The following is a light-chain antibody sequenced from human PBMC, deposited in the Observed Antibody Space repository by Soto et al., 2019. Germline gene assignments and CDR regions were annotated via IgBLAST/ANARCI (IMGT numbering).Light chain of an antibody. CDR1: SSDVGGYNY. J-gene: IGLJ2*01. Sequence: QSALTQPPSASGSPGQSVTISCTGTSSDVGGYNYVSWYQQHPGKAPKLVIYEVSKRPSGVPDRFSGSKSGNTASLTVSGLQAEDEAGYYCSSYAGSNNVVFGGGTKLTVL. V-gene: IGLV2-8*01. CDR3: SSYAGSNNVV. CDR2: EVS.